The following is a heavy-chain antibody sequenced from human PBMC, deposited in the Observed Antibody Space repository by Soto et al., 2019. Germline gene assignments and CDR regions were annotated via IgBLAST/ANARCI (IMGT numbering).Heavy chain of an antibody. CDR1: GFTFSSHW. CDR3: ARDLGYSNNF. V-gene: IGHV3-74*01. Sequence: EVQLVESGGGLVQPGGSLRLSCAASGFTFSSHWMHWVRQAPGKGLVWVSHIKTDGTITNYADSVKGRFTISRDNAKNTLYLQMNSLRAEDTAVYFGARDLGYSNNFWGQGTLVTVSS. CDR2: IKTDGTIT. J-gene: IGHJ4*02. D-gene: IGHD6-13*01.